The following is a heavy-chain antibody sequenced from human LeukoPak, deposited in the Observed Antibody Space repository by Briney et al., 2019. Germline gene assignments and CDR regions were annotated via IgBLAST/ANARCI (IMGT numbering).Heavy chain of an antibody. Sequence: PGGSLRLSCAASGFTFSSHSMNWVRQAPGKGLEWVSYISRTTDLIYYADAVKGRFTISRDNANNSLYLQMNSLRAEDTAVYYRARAWRDYDAFDIWGQGTMVTVSS. J-gene: IGHJ3*02. V-gene: IGHV3-48*01. D-gene: IGHD4-17*01. CDR1: GFTFSSHS. CDR2: ISRTTDLI. CDR3: ARAWRDYDAFDI.